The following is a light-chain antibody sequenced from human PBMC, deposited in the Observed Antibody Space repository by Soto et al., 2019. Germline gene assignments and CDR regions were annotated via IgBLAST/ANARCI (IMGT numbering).Light chain of an antibody. CDR3: QQSYSTWT. J-gene: IGKJ1*01. CDR2: DAS. Sequence: DIQMTQSPSTLSASVGDRVTITCRASQSISSWLAWYQQKPGKAPKLLIYDASSLESGVPSRFSGSGSGTEFTLTINSLQPDDFATYYCQQSYSTWTFGQGTKVDIK. V-gene: IGKV1-5*01. CDR1: QSISSW.